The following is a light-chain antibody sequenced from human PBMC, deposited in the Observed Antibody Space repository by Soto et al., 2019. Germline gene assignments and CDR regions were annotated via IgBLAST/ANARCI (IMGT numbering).Light chain of an antibody. Sequence: QSALTQPRSVSGSPGQSVTISCTGTSSDVGSYKYVSWYQHNPGKAPKLMIFDVNKRPSGVPDRFSGSNSGNAASLTISGLQPEYEADYFCCSFVDSDTVLFGGGTKLTVL. V-gene: IGLV2-11*01. CDR3: CSFVDSDTVL. J-gene: IGLJ3*02. CDR1: SSDVGSYKY. CDR2: DVN.